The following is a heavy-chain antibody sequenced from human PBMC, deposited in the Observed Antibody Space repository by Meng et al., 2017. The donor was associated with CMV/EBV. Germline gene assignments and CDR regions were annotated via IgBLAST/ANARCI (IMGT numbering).Heavy chain of an antibody. J-gene: IGHJ4*02. CDR3: AKDKWNYYYDNPEYTSIYFDS. CDR2: ISWNSGSI. CDR1: GFTFDDYA. Sequence: SLKISCAASGFTFDDYAMHWVRQAPGKGLEWVSGISWNSGSIGYADSVKGRFIISRDNTKDSLHLQMNSLRAEDTAVYYCAKDKWNYYYDNPEYTSIYFDSWGQGTLVTVSS. D-gene: IGHD3-22*01. V-gene: IGHV3-9*01.